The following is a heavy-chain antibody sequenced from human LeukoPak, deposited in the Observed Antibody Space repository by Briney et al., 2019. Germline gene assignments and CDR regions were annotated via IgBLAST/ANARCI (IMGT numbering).Heavy chain of an antibody. CDR2: IYYSGST. Sequence: SETLSLTCTVSGGSISGDYWSWIRQPPGKGLEWIGYIYYSGSTNYNPSLKSRVTISVDTSKNQFSLKLSSVTAADTAVYYCARVIAAAGTEWFDPWGQGTLLTVSS. CDR1: GGSISGDY. CDR3: ARVIAAAGTEWFDP. D-gene: IGHD6-13*01. J-gene: IGHJ5*02. V-gene: IGHV4-59*01.